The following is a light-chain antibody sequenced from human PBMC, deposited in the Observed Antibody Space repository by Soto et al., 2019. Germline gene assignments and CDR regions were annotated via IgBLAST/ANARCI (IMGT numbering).Light chain of an antibody. CDR3: QHSYRTRT. V-gene: IGKV1-39*01. CDR1: QSISNY. CDR2: YAS. J-gene: IGKJ1*01. Sequence: DIQMTQSPSSLSASVGDRVTITCRASQSISNYLNWYQQKPGKAPKLLIYYASSLQSGVPSRFGGSGSGTDFTLTISSLQPEDFATYYCQHSYRTRTFGQGTKVDSK.